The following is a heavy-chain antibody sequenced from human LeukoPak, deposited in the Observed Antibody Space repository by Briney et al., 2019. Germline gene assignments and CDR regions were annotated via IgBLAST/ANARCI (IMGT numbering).Heavy chain of an antibody. CDR2: ISGSGGST. CDR1: GFTFSSYA. D-gene: IGHD4-23*01. CDR3: AIAPTTVDYYYYYGMDV. Sequence: GGSLRLSCAASGFTFSSYAMSWVRQAPGKGLEWVSAISGSGGSTYYADSVKGRFTISRDNSKNTLYLQMNSLRAKDTAVYYCAIAPTTVDYYYYYGMDVWGQGTTVTVSS. J-gene: IGHJ6*02. V-gene: IGHV3-23*01.